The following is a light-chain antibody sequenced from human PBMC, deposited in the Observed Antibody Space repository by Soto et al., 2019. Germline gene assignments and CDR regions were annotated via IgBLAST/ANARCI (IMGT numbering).Light chain of an antibody. CDR3: QQYSTYPIT. J-gene: IGKJ5*01. V-gene: IGKV1-16*02. CDR1: QGISNY. CDR2: DAS. Sequence: DIQMTQSPSSLSASVGDRVTITCRASQGISNYLAWSQQKTGKAPKSLIYDASSLRSGVPSKFSGSGFGTEFTLTISSLQPEDFATYYCQQYSTYPITFRQGTRLEMK.